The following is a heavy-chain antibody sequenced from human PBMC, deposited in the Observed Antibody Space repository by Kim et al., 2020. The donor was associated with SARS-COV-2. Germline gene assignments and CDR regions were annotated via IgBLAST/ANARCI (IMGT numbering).Heavy chain of an antibody. Sequence: SEKYYVDSGKGRFTISRDNAKTSLCLQMNSLRAEDTAVYYCGRGRSGSYDYWGQGTLVTVSS. D-gene: IGHD1-26*01. CDR3: GRGRSGSYDY. V-gene: IGHV3-7*01. CDR2: SEK. J-gene: IGHJ4*02.